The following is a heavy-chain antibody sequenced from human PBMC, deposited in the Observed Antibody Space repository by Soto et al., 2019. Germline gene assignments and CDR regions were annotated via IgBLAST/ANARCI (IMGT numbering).Heavy chain of an antibody. V-gene: IGHV4-38-2*01. CDR2: IYHSGRT. D-gene: IGHD6-13*01. J-gene: IGHJ6*02. Sequence: PSETLSPTSAVPGYSISRGYYWGWIRQSPGKGLEWIGSIYHSGRTYYNPSLNSRVIISVDTSKNQFSLKLSSVTAADTAVYYCARLAPIAAADGMDVWGQGTTVTVSS. CDR3: ARLAPIAAADGMDV. CDR1: GYSISRGYY.